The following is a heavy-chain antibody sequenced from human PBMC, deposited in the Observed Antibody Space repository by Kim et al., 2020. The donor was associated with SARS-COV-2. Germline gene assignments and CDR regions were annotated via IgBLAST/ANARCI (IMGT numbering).Heavy chain of an antibody. V-gene: IGHV5-51*01. D-gene: IGHD6-19*01. CDR3: ARRGIAVAGARYYGMDV. CDR1: GYSFTSYW. Sequence: GESLKISCKGSGYSFTSYWIGWVRQMPGKGLEWMGIIYPGDSDTRYSPSFQGQVTISADKSISTAYLQWSSLKASDTAMYYCARRGIAVAGARYYGMDVWGQGTTVTVSS. CDR2: IYPGDSDT. J-gene: IGHJ6*02.